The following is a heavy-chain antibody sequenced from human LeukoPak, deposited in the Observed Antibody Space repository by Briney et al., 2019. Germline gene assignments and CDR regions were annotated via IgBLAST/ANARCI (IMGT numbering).Heavy chain of an antibody. CDR1: GYTFTSYY. J-gene: IGHJ4*02. Sequence: ASVKVSCKASGYTFTSYYMHWVRQAPGQGLEWMGRIIPILGIANYAQKFQGRVTITADKSTSTAYMELSSLRSEDTVVYYCASSYYYDSSGYYGYWGQGTLVTVSS. V-gene: IGHV1-69*02. D-gene: IGHD3-22*01. CDR2: IIPILGIA. CDR3: ASSYYYDSSGYYGY.